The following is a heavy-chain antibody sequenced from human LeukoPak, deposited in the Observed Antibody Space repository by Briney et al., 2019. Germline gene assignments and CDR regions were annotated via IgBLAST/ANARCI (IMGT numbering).Heavy chain of an antibody. CDR2: ISGSGGST. Sequence: GGSLRLSCEASGFTFSSYAMSWVRQAPGKGLEWVSAISGSGGSTYYADSVKGRFTISRDNSKNTLYLQMNSLRADDTAVYYCAKDEGDLDYYDSWGQGTLVTVSS. CDR3: AKDEGDLDYYDS. J-gene: IGHJ4*02. CDR1: GFTFSSYA. V-gene: IGHV3-23*01. D-gene: IGHD3-16*01.